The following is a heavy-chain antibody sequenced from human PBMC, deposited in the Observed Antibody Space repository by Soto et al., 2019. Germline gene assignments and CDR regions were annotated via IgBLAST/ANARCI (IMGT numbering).Heavy chain of an antibody. J-gene: IGHJ4*02. CDR3: GRGRTGPMSTIPLLDK. Sequence: QVQLVESGGGVVQPGRSLRLSCTASGFTFSSYGMHWVRQAPGKGLEWVAITWSDESRKYYADSVKGRFIISRDNSKNTLFLQMDSRMAEETAVYYCGRGRTGPMSTIPLLDKWGQGTRFTVSS. CDR1: GFTFSSYG. V-gene: IGHV3-33*01. D-gene: IGHD2-21*01. CDR2: TWSDESRK.